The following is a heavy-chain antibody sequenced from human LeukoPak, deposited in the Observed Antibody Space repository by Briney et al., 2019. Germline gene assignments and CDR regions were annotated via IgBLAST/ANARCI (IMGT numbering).Heavy chain of an antibody. Sequence: GGSLRLSCAASGFTFNNYWMTWVRQAPGKGLEWVSYISSSSSTIYYADSVKGRFTISRDNAKNSLYLQMNSLRAEDTAVYYCARDFSRITGDSSYFDYWGQGTLVTVSS. D-gene: IGHD7-27*01. V-gene: IGHV3-48*01. CDR1: GFTFNNYW. J-gene: IGHJ4*02. CDR2: ISSSSSTI. CDR3: ARDFSRITGDSSYFDY.